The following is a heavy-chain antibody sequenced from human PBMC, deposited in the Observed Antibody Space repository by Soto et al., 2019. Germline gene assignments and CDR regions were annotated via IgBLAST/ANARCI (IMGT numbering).Heavy chain of an antibody. D-gene: IGHD2-2*02. CDR2: IRSKAYGGTT. CDR3: TRAPHIVVVPAAIN. CDR1: GFTFGDYA. J-gene: IGHJ4*02. Sequence: EVQLVESGGGLVQPGRSLRLSCTASGFTFGDYAMSWFRQAPGKGLEWVGFIRSKAYGGTTEYAASVKGRFTISRDDSKSIAYLQMHSLKTEDTAVYYCTRAPHIVVVPAAINWGQGTLVTVSS. V-gene: IGHV3-49*03.